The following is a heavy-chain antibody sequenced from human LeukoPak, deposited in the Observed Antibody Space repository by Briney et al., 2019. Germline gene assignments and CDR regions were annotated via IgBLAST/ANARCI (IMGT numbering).Heavy chain of an antibody. V-gene: IGHV3-21*06. CDR2: INSGGTTT. Sequence: GGPLKLSCPAGEFAFSTYTMNGARQAPGKGLEWVASINSGGTTTHYAFSVKGRFTISRDNAQNVLYLQVNGLRGDDAALYYCLRGDSRDFWGQGTLVTVSS. CDR3: LRGDSRDF. D-gene: IGHD3-22*01. J-gene: IGHJ4*02. CDR1: EFAFSTYT.